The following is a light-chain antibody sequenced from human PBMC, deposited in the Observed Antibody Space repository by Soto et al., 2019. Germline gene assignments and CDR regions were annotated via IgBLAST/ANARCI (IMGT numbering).Light chain of an antibody. V-gene: IGLV3-21*02. J-gene: IGLJ1*01. CDR2: DDS. CDR1: NIGGKS. Sequence: SYELTQPPSVSVAPGQTARITCGGNNIGGKSVHWYQQKPGQAPVLVVYDDSDRPSGIPDRFSGSNSGDTATLTIRRVEVGDEADYYCHVWDSSSDHDVFGTGTKVTVL. CDR3: HVWDSSSDHDV.